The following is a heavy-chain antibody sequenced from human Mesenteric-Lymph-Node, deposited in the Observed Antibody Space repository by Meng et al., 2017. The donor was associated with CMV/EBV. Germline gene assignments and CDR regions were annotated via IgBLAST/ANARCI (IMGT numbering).Heavy chain of an antibody. CDR2: ISWNSGSI. D-gene: IGHD2-2*01. Sequence: SLKISCAASGFTFDDYAMHWVRQAPGKGLEWVSGISWNSGSIGYADSVKGRFTISRDNAKNSLYLQMNSLRAEDTALYYCAKGYCSSTSCPPLDYWGQGTLVTVSS. CDR3: AKGYCSSTSCPPLDY. J-gene: IGHJ4*02. CDR1: GFTFDDYA. V-gene: IGHV3-9*01.